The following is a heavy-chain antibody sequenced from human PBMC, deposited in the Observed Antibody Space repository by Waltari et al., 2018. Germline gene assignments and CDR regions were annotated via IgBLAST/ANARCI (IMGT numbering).Heavy chain of an antibody. CDR3: ARHYRADGGSFDI. CDR1: GDSFSSDDYY. CDR2: VCYRGSS. J-gene: IGHJ3*02. D-gene: IGHD1-26*01. Sequence: QVHLQEPGPGLVKPSETLSLSCSVSGDSFSSDDYYWGCIRQPPGKGLAWIGSVCYRGSSYYNPSLKSRVTISLDKSKIQFSVLLTSVAAADTAVDYCARHYRADGGSFDIWGQGTIVTVSS. V-gene: IGHV4-39*01.